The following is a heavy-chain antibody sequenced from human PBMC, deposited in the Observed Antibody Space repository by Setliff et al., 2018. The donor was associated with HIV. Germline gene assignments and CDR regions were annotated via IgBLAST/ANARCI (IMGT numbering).Heavy chain of an antibody. CDR1: GYTFTSYG. D-gene: IGHD1-26*01. J-gene: IGHJ4*02. V-gene: IGHV1-18*01. Sequence: GASVKVSCKASGYTFTSYGISWVRQAPGQGLEWMGWISAYNGNTNYAQKLQGRVTMTTDTSTSTAYMELRSLRSDDTAVYYCARDQIPRIVGATGFDYWGQGTLVTAPQ. CDR2: ISAYNGNT. CDR3: ARDQIPRIVGATGFDY.